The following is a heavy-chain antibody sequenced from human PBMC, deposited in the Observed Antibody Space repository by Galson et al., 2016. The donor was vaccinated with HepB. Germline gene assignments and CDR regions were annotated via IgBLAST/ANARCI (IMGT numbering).Heavy chain of an antibody. CDR2: INPTDVIT. D-gene: IGHD5-12*01. J-gene: IGHJ4*02. V-gene: IGHV1-46*01. Sequence: SVKVSCKASGYTFTNYYIHWVRQAPGQGLEWMGIINPTDVITPYAQKFQGRVTMTRDTSTSTVYMELSGLRSADTAVYYCARGADSGYDLGDYWGQGTLVTVSS. CDR3: ARGADSGYDLGDY. CDR1: GYTFTNYY.